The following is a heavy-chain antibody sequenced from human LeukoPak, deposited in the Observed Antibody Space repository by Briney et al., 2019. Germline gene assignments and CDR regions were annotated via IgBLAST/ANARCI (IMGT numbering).Heavy chain of an antibody. V-gene: IGHV4-39*07. CDR3: ARLGRVTMVRGVIFVQYYYYYYMDV. CDR2: INHSGST. J-gene: IGHJ6*03. D-gene: IGHD3-10*01. Sequence: PSETLSLTCTVSGGSISSSSYYWSWIRQPPGKGLEWIGEINHSGSTNYNPSLKSRVTISVDTSKNQFSLKLSSVTAADTAVYYCARLGRVTMVRGVIFVQYYYYYYMDVWGKGTTVTISS. CDR1: GGSISSSSYY.